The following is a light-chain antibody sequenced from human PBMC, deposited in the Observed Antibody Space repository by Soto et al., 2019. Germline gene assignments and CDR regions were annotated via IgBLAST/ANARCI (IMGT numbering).Light chain of an antibody. Sequence: VMPPYHRTFFLPPGVCATLTHSDFQSVSNNYLACYQQQPAQTATLLIYGASSKVTSIPERFSGSRSATDFTLTISRLEPAEFLVYYCQQYGNSPPFTFGPGTKVDIK. CDR3: QQYGNSPPFT. J-gene: IGKJ3*01. CDR2: GAS. V-gene: IGKV3-20*01. CDR1: QSVSNNY.